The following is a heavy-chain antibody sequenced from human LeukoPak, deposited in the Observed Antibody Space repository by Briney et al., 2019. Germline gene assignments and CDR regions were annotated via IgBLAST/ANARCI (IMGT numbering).Heavy chain of an antibody. CDR2: IKQDGSEK. CDR3: ARLGSNSYGYFEY. J-gene: IGHJ4*02. V-gene: IGHV3-7*03. Sequence: PGGSLRLSCAASGFTFSSYWMSWVRQAPGKGLEWVANIKQDGSEKYYADSVKGRFTISRDNAKNSLYLQMNSLRAEDTAVYYCARLGSNSYGYFEYWGQGTLVTVSS. CDR1: GFTFSSYW. D-gene: IGHD5-18*01.